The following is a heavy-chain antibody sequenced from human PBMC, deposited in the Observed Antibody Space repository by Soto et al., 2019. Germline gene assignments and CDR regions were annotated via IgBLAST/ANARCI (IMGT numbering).Heavy chain of an antibody. Sequence: GGSLRLSCAASGFTVSSNYMSWVRQAPGKGLEWVSVIFSGGSVYYADSVKGRFTISRDNSKNTLYLQMNSLRVEDTAVYYCARILNTNIAVAGSYRAQGTPVTVSS. J-gene: IGHJ4*02. CDR1: GFTVSSNY. V-gene: IGHV3-66*01. CDR3: ARILNTNIAVAGSY. CDR2: IFSGGSV. D-gene: IGHD6-19*01.